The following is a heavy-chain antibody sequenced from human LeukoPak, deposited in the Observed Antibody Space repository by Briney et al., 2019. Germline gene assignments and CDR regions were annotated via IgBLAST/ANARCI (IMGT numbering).Heavy chain of an antibody. J-gene: IGHJ4*02. D-gene: IGHD1-26*01. CDR3: ARVRYSGSYYFVYYFDY. CDR2: INHSGST. Sequence: KTSETLSLTCAVYGGSFSGYYWSWTRQPPGKGLEWIGEINHSGSTNYNPSLKSRVTISVDTSKNQFSLKLSSVTAADTAVYYCARVRYSGSYYFVYYFDYWGQGTLVTVSS. V-gene: IGHV4-34*01. CDR1: GGSFSGYY.